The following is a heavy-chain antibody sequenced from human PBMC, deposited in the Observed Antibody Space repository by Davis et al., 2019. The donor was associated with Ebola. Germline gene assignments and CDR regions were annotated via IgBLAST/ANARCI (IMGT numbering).Heavy chain of an antibody. CDR2: IFPGDSDT. Sequence: GESLKISCEASGYSFNTYWIVWVRQMAGKGMECMGIIFPGDSDTRYSPSFQGQVTILADKSITTAYLQWSSLKASDTAMYYCARFLEWKADYWGQGTLVTVSS. CDR1: GYSFNTYW. J-gene: IGHJ4*02. D-gene: IGHD3-3*01. CDR3: ARFLEWKADY. V-gene: IGHV5-51*01.